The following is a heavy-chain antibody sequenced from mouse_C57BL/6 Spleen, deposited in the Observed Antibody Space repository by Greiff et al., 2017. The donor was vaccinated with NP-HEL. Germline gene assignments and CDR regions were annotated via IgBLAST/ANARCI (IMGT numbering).Heavy chain of an antibody. V-gene: IGHV5-17*01. CDR3: ARPEDYDWFAC. D-gene: IGHD2-4*01. CDR1: GFTFSDYG. CDR2: ISSGSSTI. Sequence: EVKLVESGGGLVKPGGSLKLSCAASGFTFSDYGMHWVRQAPEKGLEWVAYISSGSSTIYYADTVKGRFTISRDNAKNTLFLQMTSLRSEDTAMYYCARPEDYDWFACWGQGTLVTVSA. J-gene: IGHJ3*01.